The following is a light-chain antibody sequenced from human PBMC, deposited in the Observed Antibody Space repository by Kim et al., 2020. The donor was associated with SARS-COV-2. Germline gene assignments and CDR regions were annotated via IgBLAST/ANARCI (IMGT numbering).Light chain of an antibody. Sequence: DVIMTQSPLSLPVTLGPPASISCRSSHSLVFSDGKPYLHWFHQRPGQSPRRLIYKVSNRDSGVPDRFSGRGAGTDFTLKISRVEAEDVGVEDCMYGTHWPPSFTVGGGTKVDIK. CDR2: KVS. CDR1: HSLVFSDGKPY. V-gene: IGKV2-30*01. J-gene: IGKJ4*01. CDR3: MYGTHWPPSFT.